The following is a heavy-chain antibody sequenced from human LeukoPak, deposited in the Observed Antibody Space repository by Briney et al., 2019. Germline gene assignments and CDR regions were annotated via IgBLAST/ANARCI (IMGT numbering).Heavy chain of an antibody. J-gene: IGHJ4*02. D-gene: IGHD6-13*01. CDR3: ATEVLAPAAAGIRG. V-gene: IGHV1-69*05. CDR1: GGTFRSYG. Sequence: SVKVSCKASGGTFRSYGISWVRQAPGQGLEWMGGIIPIFGTSSYPPKFQGRFSITTDESTTTAYMELSSLRSEDTAVYYCATEVLAPAAAGIRGWGQGTLVTVSS. CDR2: IIPIFGTS.